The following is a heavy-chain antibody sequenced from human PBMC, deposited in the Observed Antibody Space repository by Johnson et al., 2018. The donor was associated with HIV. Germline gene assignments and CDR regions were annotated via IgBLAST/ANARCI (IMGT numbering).Heavy chain of an antibody. J-gene: IGHJ3*02. Sequence: VQLMESGGGVVRPGGSLRLSCAGSGFIFDDYDMTWVRQPPGKGLEWVSLISWDGGSTYYADSVKGRFTISRDNSKNTLYLQMNNLRAEDTAVYYCARACRDGYTCDVFDIWGQGTMVTVSS. CDR3: ARACRDGYTCDVFDI. CDR2: ISWDGGST. V-gene: IGHV3-20*04. D-gene: IGHD5-24*01. CDR1: GFIFDDYD.